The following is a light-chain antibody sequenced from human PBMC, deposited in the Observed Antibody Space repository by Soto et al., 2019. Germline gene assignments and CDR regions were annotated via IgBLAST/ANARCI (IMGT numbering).Light chain of an antibody. CDR3: KQFYRTPWT. Sequence: DIVMTQSPDSLAVSLGERATITCKSSQRVVNTPNRKNYLAWYQQKAGQPPKVLIYWASTRESGVPDRFSGSGSGQDFTLTISSLQAEDVAVYYWKQFYRTPWTSGQGNKVDIX. CDR2: WAS. CDR1: QRVVNTPNRKNY. J-gene: IGKJ1*01. V-gene: IGKV4-1*01.